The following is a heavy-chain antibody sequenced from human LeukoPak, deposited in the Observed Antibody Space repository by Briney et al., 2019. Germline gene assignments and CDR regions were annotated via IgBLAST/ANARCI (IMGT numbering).Heavy chain of an antibody. CDR1: GYTFTSYG. D-gene: IGHD6-6*01. V-gene: IGHV1-18*01. CDR3: ARSSSSGSLGYYYMDV. Sequence: SVKVSCKASGYTFTSYGISWVRQAPGQGLEWMGWISAYNGNTNYAQKLQGRVTMTTDTSTSTAYMELRSLRSDDTAVYYCARSSSSGSLGYYYMDVWGKGTTVTVSS. CDR2: ISAYNGNT. J-gene: IGHJ6*03.